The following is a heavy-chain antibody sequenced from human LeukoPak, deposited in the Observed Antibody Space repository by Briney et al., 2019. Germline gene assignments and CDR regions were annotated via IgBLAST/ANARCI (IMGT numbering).Heavy chain of an antibody. V-gene: IGHV3-43*02. J-gene: IGHJ5*02. CDR1: GFTFSSYA. Sequence: GSLRLSCAASGFTFSSYAMSWVRQAPGKGLEWVSLISGDGGSTYYADSVKGRFTISRDNSKNSLYLQMNSLRTEDTALYYCAKDGYSYGYAWGQGTLVTVSS. D-gene: IGHD5-18*01. CDR3: AKDGYSYGYA. CDR2: ISGDGGST.